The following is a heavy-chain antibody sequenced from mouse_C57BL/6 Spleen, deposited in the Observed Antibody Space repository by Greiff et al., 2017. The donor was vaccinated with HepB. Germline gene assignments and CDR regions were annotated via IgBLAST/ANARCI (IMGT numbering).Heavy chain of an antibody. V-gene: IGHV10-1*01. D-gene: IGHD2-4*01. CDR3: VRPYDYGAWFAY. J-gene: IGHJ3*01. Sequence: VKDRFTISRDDSESMLYLQMNNLKTEDTAMYYCVRPYDYGAWFAYWGQGTLVTVSA.